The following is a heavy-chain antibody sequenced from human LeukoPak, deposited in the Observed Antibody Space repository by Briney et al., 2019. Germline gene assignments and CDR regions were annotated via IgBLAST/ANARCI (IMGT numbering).Heavy chain of an antibody. CDR2: IKSKTDGGTT. Sequence: PGGSLRLSCAASGFTFSDYYMSWVRQAPGKGLEWVGRIKSKTDGGTTDYAAPVKGRFTISRDDSKNTLYLQMNSLKTEDTAVYHCTTVDPAYCGGDCLPGTNFDYWGQGTLVTVSS. CDR1: GFTFSDYY. V-gene: IGHV3-15*01. CDR3: TTVDPAYCGGDCLPGTNFDY. J-gene: IGHJ4*02. D-gene: IGHD2-21*02.